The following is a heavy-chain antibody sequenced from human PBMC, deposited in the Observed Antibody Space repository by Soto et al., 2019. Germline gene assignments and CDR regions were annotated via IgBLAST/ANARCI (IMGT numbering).Heavy chain of an antibody. V-gene: IGHV3-53*01. D-gene: IGHD3-22*01. Sequence: PGGSLRLSCAASGFTVSSNYMSWVRQAPGKGLEWVSVIYSGGSTYYADSVKGRFTISRDNSKNTLYLQMNSLRAEDTAVYYCARVASGYYGYYFDYWGQGTLVTVSS. CDR1: GFTVSSNY. CDR3: ARVASGYYGYYFDY. CDR2: IYSGGST. J-gene: IGHJ4*02.